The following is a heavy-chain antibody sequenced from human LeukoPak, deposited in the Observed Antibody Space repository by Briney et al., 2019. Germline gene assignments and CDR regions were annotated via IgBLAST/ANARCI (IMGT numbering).Heavy chain of an antibody. V-gene: IGHV4-39*07. CDR1: GGSISSSSYY. Sequence: PSETLSLTCTVSGGSISSSSYYWGWIRQPPGKGLEWIGSIYYSGSTYYNPSLKSRVTISVDTSKNQFSLKLSSVTAADTAVYYCARVRPYYYDSSGYYPWAFDIWGQGTMVTVSS. J-gene: IGHJ3*02. D-gene: IGHD3-22*01. CDR2: IYYSGST. CDR3: ARVRPYYYDSSGYYPWAFDI.